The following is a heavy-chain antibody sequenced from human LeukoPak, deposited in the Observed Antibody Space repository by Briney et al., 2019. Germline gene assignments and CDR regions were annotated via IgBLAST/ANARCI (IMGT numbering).Heavy chain of an antibody. J-gene: IGHJ6*03. CDR1: GGSISSNSYY. D-gene: IGHD3-10*01. CDR3: ARDPGNYYGSGTYTGYMDV. V-gene: IGHV4-39*07. CDR2: IYYSGST. Sequence: SETLSLTCAVSGGSISSNSYYWGWIRQPPGKGLEWIGSIYYSGSTNYNTSFKSRVTILVDTSKNQFSLKLSSVTAADTAVYYCARDPGNYYGSGTYTGYMDVWGKGTTATVSS.